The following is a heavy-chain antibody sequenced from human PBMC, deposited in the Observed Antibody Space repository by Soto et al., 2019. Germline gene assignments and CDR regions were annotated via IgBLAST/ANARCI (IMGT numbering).Heavy chain of an antibody. J-gene: IGHJ6*02. D-gene: IGHD6-19*01. CDR3: AREAAGSGWYKSSYGMDV. V-gene: IGHV3-7*01. CDR2: IKQDGSEK. Sequence: PGGSLRLSCAVSGFTFSSYWMSWVRQAPGKGLEWVANIKQDGSEKYYVDSVKGRFTISRDNAKNSLYLQMNSLRAEDTAVYYCAREAAGSGWYKSSYGMDVWGQGTTVTVSS. CDR1: GFTFSSYW.